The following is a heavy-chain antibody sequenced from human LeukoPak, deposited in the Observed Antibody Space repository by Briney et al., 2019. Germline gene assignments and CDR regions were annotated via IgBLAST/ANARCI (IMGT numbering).Heavy chain of an antibody. Sequence: GGSLRLSCAAPGFTFSSYEMNWVRPAPGKGLEWVSGICGSGVTTYYADSVKGRFTISRDNSKNTVYLQMDSLRAEDTAVYYCARKKCGGDCNSFNWFDPWGQGTLVTVSS. D-gene: IGHD2-21*02. V-gene: IGHV3-23*01. CDR1: GFTFSSYE. J-gene: IGHJ5*02. CDR2: ICGSGVTT. CDR3: ARKKCGGDCNSFNWFDP.